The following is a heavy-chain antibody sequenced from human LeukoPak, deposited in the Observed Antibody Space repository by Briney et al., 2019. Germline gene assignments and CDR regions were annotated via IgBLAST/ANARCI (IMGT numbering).Heavy chain of an antibody. Sequence: GGSLRLSCAASGFTFSSYGMHWVRQAPGKGLEWVAVIWYDGSNKYYADSVKGRFTISRDNSKNTQYLQMDSLRAEDTAVYYCAKGLVLGERFGYFDYWGQGTLVTVSS. CDR1: GFTFSSYG. D-gene: IGHD5-24*01. CDR3: AKGLVLGERFGYFDY. CDR2: IWYDGSNK. V-gene: IGHV3-33*06. J-gene: IGHJ4*02.